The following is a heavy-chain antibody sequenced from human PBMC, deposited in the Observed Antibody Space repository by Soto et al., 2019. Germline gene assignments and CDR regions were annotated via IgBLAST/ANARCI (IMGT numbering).Heavy chain of an antibody. CDR1: GGSISSYY. V-gene: IGHV4-59*01. CDR2: IYYSGST. Sequence: SETLSLTCTVSGGSISSYYWSWIRQPPGKGLEWIGYIYYSGSTNYNPSLKSRVTISVDTSKNQFSLKLSSVTDADTAVYYCASQEYSYGPIVQDAFDIWGQGTMVTVSS. D-gene: IGHD5-18*01. CDR3: ASQEYSYGPIVQDAFDI. J-gene: IGHJ3*02.